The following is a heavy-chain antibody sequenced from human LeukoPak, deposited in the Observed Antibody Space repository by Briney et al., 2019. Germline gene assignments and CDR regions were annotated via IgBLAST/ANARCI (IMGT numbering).Heavy chain of an antibody. V-gene: IGHV1-18*01. J-gene: IGHJ5*02. Sequence: ASLKVSSEASRYTPTGAGTSWGRHGPGQGREWMGWISAYNGNTNYAQTLQGRVTMTTDTSTSTAYMELRSLRSDDTAVYYCARALSLEVEVPAANWFDRWGQGTLVTVS. CDR2: ISAYNGNT. D-gene: IGHD2-2*01. CDR1: RYTPTGAG. CDR3: ARALSLEVEVPAANWFDR.